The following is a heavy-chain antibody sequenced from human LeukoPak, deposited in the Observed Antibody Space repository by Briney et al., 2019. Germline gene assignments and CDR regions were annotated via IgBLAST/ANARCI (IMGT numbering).Heavy chain of an antibody. D-gene: IGHD3-10*01. CDR3: ARYYGSGRGYYGLDV. V-gene: IGHV3-30*03. CDR1: GFTFSTYG. Sequence: GGSLRLSCEASGFTFSTYGMHWVRQAPGKGLEWITLIPYDGSNKYYADSVKGRFTISRDNSKNTLYLQMNSLRAENTAVYYCARYYGSGRGYYGLDVWGQGTTVTVSS. J-gene: IGHJ6*02. CDR2: IPYDGSNK.